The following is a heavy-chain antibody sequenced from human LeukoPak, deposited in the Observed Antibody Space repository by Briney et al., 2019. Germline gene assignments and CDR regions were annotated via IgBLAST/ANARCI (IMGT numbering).Heavy chain of an antibody. J-gene: IGHJ4*02. V-gene: IGHV3-23*01. Sequence: GGSLRLSCAASGFTFSISAMSWVRQAPGKGLEWVSGISDSGGSTFYADSVKGRFTISRDNSKNTLYLQMNSLRAEDTAVYYCAKDRRIAVAGSGVFDYWGQGTLVTVSS. CDR3: AKDRRIAVAGSGVFDY. CDR1: GFTFSISA. CDR2: ISDSGGST. D-gene: IGHD6-19*01.